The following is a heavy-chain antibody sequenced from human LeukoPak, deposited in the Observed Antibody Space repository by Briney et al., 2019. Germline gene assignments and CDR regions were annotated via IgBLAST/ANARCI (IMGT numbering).Heavy chain of an antibody. CDR3: SKDLLRMSGSSNHFSPFDY. J-gene: IGHJ4*02. V-gene: IGHV3-23*01. CDR2: IDNSGGRT. Sequence: GGSLRLSCAASGFVFGDYAMSWVRQAPGKGLEWVSAIDNSGGRTFYADSVKGRFTFSRDNSMNTLYLQMNSLTAEGTAIYYCSKDLLRMSGSSNHFSPFDYWGQGTLVTVSS. D-gene: IGHD2-2*01. CDR1: GFVFGDYA.